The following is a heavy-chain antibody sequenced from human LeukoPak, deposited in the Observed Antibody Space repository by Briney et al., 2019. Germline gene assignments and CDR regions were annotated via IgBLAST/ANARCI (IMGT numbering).Heavy chain of an antibody. V-gene: IGHV4-59*01. Sequence: SETLSLTCTVSGASITSYYWSWLRQPPGKGLEWIGNMPYSGSTTYNPFLKSRVTISVDTSKNQLSLKLSSVTAADTAVYYCARGVAARSWFDPWGQGTLVTVSS. D-gene: IGHD6-6*01. CDR2: MPYSGST. CDR1: GASITSYY. J-gene: IGHJ5*02. CDR3: ARGVAARSWFDP.